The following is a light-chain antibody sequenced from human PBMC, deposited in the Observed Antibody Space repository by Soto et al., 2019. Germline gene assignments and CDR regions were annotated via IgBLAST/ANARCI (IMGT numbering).Light chain of an antibody. CDR1: SSDVGGHNY. CDR2: EVT. J-gene: IGLJ1*01. Sequence: QSALTQPASVSGSPGQSITVSCTGTSSDVGGHNYVSWFQQHPGQAPKLLIYEVTTRPSRVSTRFSGSKSGNTASLPISGLQAEDEADYHCSSYSSSGPLFVFGTGTKVTVL. CDR3: SSYSSSGPLFV. V-gene: IGLV2-14*01.